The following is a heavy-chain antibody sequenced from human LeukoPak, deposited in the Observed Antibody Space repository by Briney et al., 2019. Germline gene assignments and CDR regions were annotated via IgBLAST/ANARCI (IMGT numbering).Heavy chain of an antibody. J-gene: IGHJ6*03. CDR3: ATDSRYSGYGVVNYYYYMDV. Sequence: ASVKVSCKVSGYTLTELSMHWVQQAPGKGLEWMGAFDPEDGETIYAQKFQGRVTMTEDTSTDTAYMELSSLRSEDTAVYYCATDSRYSGYGVVNYYYYMDVWGKGTTVTVSS. CDR1: GYTLTELS. D-gene: IGHD5-12*01. CDR2: FDPEDGET. V-gene: IGHV1-24*01.